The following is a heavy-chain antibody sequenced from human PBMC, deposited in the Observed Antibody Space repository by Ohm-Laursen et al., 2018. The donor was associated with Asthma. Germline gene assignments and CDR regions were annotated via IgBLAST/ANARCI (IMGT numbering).Heavy chain of an antibody. Sequence: SLRLSCTASGFTFDDYAMHWVRQAPGKGLERVSGISWNSGSIGYADSVKGRFTISRDNAKNSLYLQMNSLRAEDTALYYCAKDIGWLPYCYYYGMDVWGQGTTVPVSS. CDR3: AKDIGWLPYCYYYGMDV. CDR2: ISWNSGSI. D-gene: IGHD6-19*01. J-gene: IGHJ6*02. CDR1: GFTFDDYA. V-gene: IGHV3-9*01.